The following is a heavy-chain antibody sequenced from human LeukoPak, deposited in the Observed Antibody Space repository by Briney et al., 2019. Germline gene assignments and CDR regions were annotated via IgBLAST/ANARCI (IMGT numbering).Heavy chain of an antibody. Sequence: GGSLRLSCAASGFTFSSYAMTWVRQAPGKGLEWISSISSSTHYKYYADSVRGRFTISRDNAKNSLYLQMNSLRAGDTAVYYCAREDLGLYSSGYYYPTNFDNWGQGTVLTVSS. CDR2: ISSSTHYK. CDR1: GFTFSSYA. J-gene: IGHJ4*02. V-gene: IGHV3-21*01. CDR3: AREDLGLYSSGYYYPTNFDN. D-gene: IGHD3-22*01.